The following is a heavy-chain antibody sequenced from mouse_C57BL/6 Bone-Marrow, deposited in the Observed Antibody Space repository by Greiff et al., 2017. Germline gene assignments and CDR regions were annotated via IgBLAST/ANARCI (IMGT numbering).Heavy chain of an antibody. V-gene: IGHV1-81*01. CDR3: ARDSSGYPFDY. CDR2: IYPRSGNT. D-gene: IGHD3-2*02. CDR1: GYTFTSYG. J-gene: IGHJ2*01. Sequence: QVQLQPSGAELARPGASVKLSCKASGYTFTSYGISWVKQRTGQGLEWIGEIYPRSGNTYYNEKFKGKATLTADKSSSTAYMELRSLTSEDSAVYFCARDSSGYPFDYWGQGTTLTVSS.